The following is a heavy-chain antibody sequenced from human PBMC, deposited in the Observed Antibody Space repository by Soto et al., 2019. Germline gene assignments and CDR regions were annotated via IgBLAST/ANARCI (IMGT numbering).Heavy chain of an antibody. CDR2: IYHSGST. V-gene: IGHV4-4*02. CDR3: ARRWGEGRVDY. CDR1: GASISSSNW. Sequence: QVQLQESGPGLVKPSGTLSLTCAVSGASISSSNWWSWVRQPPGKGLEWIGAIYHSGSTNYNPSLKMRVSIPVDKSRNQFSLKLSSVTAADTAVYYCARRWGEGRVDYWGQGTLVTVSS. D-gene: IGHD3-10*01. J-gene: IGHJ4*02.